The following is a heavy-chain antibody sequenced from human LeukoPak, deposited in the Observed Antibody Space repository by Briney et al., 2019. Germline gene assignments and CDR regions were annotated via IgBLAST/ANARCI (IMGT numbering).Heavy chain of an antibody. CDR1: GGTFSSYA. CDR2: IIPILGIA. D-gene: IGHD3-10*01. J-gene: IGHJ4*02. Sequence: APVKVSCKASGGTFSSYAISWVRQAPGQGLEWMGRIIPILGIANYAQKFQGGVTITADKSTSTAYMELSSLRSEDTAVYYCARAITMVRGVIGFDYWGQGTLVTVSS. V-gene: IGHV1-69*04. CDR3: ARAITMVRGVIGFDY.